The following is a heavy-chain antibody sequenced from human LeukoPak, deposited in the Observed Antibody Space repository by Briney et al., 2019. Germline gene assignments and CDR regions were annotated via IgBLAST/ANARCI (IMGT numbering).Heavy chain of an antibody. J-gene: IGHJ4*02. CDR3: ARDCSPYDILTGYYPTTPFFDY. CDR1: GYTFTGYY. Sequence: GASVKVSCKASGYTFTGYYMHWVRQAPGQGLEWMGWINPNSGGTNYAQKFQGRVTMTRDTSISTAYMELSRLRSDDTAVYYCARDCSPYDILTGYYPTTPFFDYWGQGTLVTVSS. CDR2: INPNSGGT. V-gene: IGHV1-2*02. D-gene: IGHD3-9*01.